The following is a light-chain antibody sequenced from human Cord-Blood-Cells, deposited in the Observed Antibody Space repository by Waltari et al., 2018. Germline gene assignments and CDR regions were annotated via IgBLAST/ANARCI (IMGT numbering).Light chain of an antibody. CDR1: SLRSYY. CDR2: GKN. CDR3: NSRDSSGNHLV. Sequence: SSELTQDPAVSVALGQTVRITCQGDSLRSYYAIWYQQKPGQAPVLVIYGKNNRPSGIPGLFSGSSSGNTASVTITGAQAEDEADYYCNSRDSSGNHLVFGGGTKLTVL. V-gene: IGLV3-19*01. J-gene: IGLJ2*01.